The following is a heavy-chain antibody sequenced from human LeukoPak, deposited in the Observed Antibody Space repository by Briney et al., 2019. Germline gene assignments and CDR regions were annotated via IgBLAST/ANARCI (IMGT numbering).Heavy chain of an antibody. V-gene: IGHV1-18*01. D-gene: IGHD2-15*01. CDR3: ARNGEGYCSGGSCYRLDY. CDR2: ISAYNGNT. CDR1: GYTFTSYG. J-gene: IGHJ4*02. Sequence: ASVKVSCKASGYTFTSYGISWVRQAPGQGLEWMGWISAYNGNTNYAQKLQGRVTMTTDTSTSTAYMELRSLRSDDTAVYYCARNGEGYCSGGSCYRLDYWGQGTLVTVSS.